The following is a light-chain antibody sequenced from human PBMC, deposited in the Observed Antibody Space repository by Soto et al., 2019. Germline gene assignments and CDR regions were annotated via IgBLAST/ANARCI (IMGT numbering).Light chain of an antibody. Sequence: DVQMTRSPSTLSESVGDSVTITCRASQTISSWLAWYQQKPGKAPKLLIYKASTLKSGVPSRFSGSGSGTEFTLTIRSLQPDDFATYYCQHYNSYSEAFGQGTKVDIK. CDR2: KAS. J-gene: IGKJ1*01. CDR3: QHYNSYSEA. V-gene: IGKV1-5*03. CDR1: QTISSW.